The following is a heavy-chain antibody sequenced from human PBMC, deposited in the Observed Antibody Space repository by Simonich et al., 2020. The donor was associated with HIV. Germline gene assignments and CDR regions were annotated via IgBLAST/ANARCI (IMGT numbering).Heavy chain of an antibody. Sequence: QVQLVQSGAELKKPGASVKVSCKASGYTFTGYYMHWVRQAPGQGLEWIGWISAYNGNTNYAQKFQGRVTMTTGTSTNTAYMELRSLRSDDTAVYYCARTVQYYDSSGCLDYWGQGTLVTVSS. CDR1: GYTFTGYY. CDR2: ISAYNGNT. J-gene: IGHJ4*02. V-gene: IGHV1-18*04. CDR3: ARTVQYYDSSGCLDY. D-gene: IGHD3-22*01.